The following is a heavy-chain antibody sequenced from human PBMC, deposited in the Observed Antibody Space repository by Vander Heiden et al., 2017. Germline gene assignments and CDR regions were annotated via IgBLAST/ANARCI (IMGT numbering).Heavy chain of an antibody. V-gene: IGHV4-34*01. CDR2: INHSGST. Sequence: QVQLQQWGAGPFKPSETPSLTCAVYGGSSCGYCWSWIRQPPGKGLEWIGEINHSGSTNYNPSLKSRVTISVDTSKNQFSLKLSSVTAADTAVYYCARVTADTAMVGGRRGYFDYWGQGTLVTVSS. CDR1: GGSSCGYC. D-gene: IGHD5-18*01. J-gene: IGHJ4*02. CDR3: ARVTADTAMVGGRRGYFDY.